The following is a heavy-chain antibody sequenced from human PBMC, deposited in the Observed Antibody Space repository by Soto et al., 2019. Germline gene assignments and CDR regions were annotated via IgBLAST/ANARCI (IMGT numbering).Heavy chain of an antibody. CDR3: ARHRGELLHLDY. CDR2: IYYSGST. CDR1: GGSISSSSYY. D-gene: IGHD1-26*01. J-gene: IGHJ4*02. Sequence: QLQLQESGPGLVKPSETLSLTCTVSGGSISSSSYYWGWIRQPPGKGLEWIGSIYYSGSTYYNPSLKSRVTISVDTSKNQFSLKLSSVTAADTAVYYCARHRGELLHLDYWGQGTLVTVSS. V-gene: IGHV4-39*01.